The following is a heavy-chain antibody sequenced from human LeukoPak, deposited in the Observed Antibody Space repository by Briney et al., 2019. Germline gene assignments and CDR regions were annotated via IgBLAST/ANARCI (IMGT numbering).Heavy chain of an antibody. CDR2: ISYDGSNK. Sequence: GGSLRLSCAASGFTFSSYAMHWVRQAPGKGLEWVAVISYDGSNKYYADSVKGRFTISRDNSKNTLYLQMNSLRAEDTAVYYCAKGDTAITQSDYWGQGTLVTVSS. CDR3: AKGDTAITQSDY. D-gene: IGHD5-18*01. CDR1: GFTFSSYA. V-gene: IGHV3-30-3*01. J-gene: IGHJ4*02.